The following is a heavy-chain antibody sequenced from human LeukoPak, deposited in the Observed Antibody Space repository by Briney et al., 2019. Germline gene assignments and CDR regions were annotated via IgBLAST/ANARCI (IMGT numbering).Heavy chain of an antibody. CDR3: ARDSTRNWFDP. Sequence: KPGGSLRLSCAASGFTFSSYSMNWVRQAPGKGLEWVSSISSSSSYIYYADSVKGRFTISRDNAKNSLYLQMNSLRAEDTTVYYCARDSTRNWFDPWGQGTLVTVSS. CDR2: ISSSSSYI. D-gene: IGHD2-2*01. V-gene: IGHV3-21*01. CDR1: GFTFSSYS. J-gene: IGHJ5*02.